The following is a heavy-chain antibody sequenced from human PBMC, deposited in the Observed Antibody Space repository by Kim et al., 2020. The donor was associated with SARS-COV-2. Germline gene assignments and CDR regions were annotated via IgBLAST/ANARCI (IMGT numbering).Heavy chain of an antibody. CDR1: GDSIASYY. V-gene: IGHV4-4*07. D-gene: IGHD3-16*01. Sequence: SESLSLTCTVSGDSIASYYWSWIRQPAGKGLEWIGRMYTAGSTTFNPALTSRATMSADTSKNQFSLMVTSVTAADTAGYYCAREVTSNWFDPWGQGMLVTVSS. CDR3: AREVTSNWFDP. CDR2: MYTAGST. J-gene: IGHJ5*02.